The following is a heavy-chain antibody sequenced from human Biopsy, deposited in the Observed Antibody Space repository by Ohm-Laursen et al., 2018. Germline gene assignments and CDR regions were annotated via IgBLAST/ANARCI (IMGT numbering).Heavy chain of an antibody. CDR1: GFTFSDYY. CDR3: ARDPTWGSYFDS. Sequence: SLRLSCAASGFTFSDYYMSWIRQAPGRGLEWVSHISVIGDTTYYADSVKGRFTISRDNSKNSLYLQMNSLRAEDTAVYYCARDPTWGSYFDSWGQGSLVTVSS. CDR2: ISVIGDTT. D-gene: IGHD3-16*01. V-gene: IGHV3-11*01. J-gene: IGHJ4*02.